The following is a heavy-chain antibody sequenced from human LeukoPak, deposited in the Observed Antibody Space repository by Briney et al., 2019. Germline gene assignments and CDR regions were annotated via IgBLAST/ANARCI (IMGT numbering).Heavy chain of an antibody. Sequence: SETLSLTCTVSGGSISSYYWSWIRQPPGKGLEWIGYIYYSGSTNYNPSLKSRVTISVDTSKNQFSLKLSSVTAADTAVYYCAGGSSGWDPDAFDIWGQGTMVTVSS. CDR2: IYYSGST. V-gene: IGHV4-59*08. D-gene: IGHD6-19*01. CDR1: GGSISSYY. J-gene: IGHJ3*02. CDR3: AGGSSGWDPDAFDI.